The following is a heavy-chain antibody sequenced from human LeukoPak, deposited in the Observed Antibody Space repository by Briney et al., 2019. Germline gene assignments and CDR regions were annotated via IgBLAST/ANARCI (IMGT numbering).Heavy chain of an antibody. CDR2: IYYSGST. CDR3: ASSGYYDSSVRDY. CDR1: GGSISSYY. V-gene: IGHV4-59*01. Sequence: SETLSLTCTVSGGSISSYYWSWIRQPPGKGLEWIGYIYYSGSTNYNPSLKSRVTISVDTSKNQFSLKLSSVTAADTAVYYCASSGYYDSSVRDYWGQGTLVTVSS. J-gene: IGHJ4*02. D-gene: IGHD3-22*01.